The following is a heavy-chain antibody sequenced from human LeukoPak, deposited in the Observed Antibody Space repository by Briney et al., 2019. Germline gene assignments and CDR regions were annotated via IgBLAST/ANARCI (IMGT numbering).Heavy chain of an antibody. CDR2: ISGSGGST. CDR3: AKDRPYISSWYGCSTP. V-gene: IGHV3-23*01. J-gene: IGHJ5*02. Sequence: GGSLRLSCAASGFTFSSYAMSWVRQAPGKGLEWVSAISGSGGSTYYADSVRGRFTISRDNSKNTLYLQMNSLRAEDTAVYYCAKDRPYISSWYGCSTPWGQGTLVTVSS. CDR1: GFTFSSYA. D-gene: IGHD6-13*01.